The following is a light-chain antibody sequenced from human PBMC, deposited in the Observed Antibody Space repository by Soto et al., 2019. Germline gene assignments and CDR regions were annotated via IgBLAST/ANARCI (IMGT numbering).Light chain of an antibody. CDR3: QQYYSYHPIT. CDR1: QSVSSN. V-gene: IGKV3-15*01. Sequence: EIVMTQSPATLSVSPGERATLSCRASQSVSSNLAWYQQKPGQATRLLIYGASTRANGIPARFSGSGSGTEFTLTISSLQSEDFANYYCQQYYSYHPITFGQGTRLEIK. J-gene: IGKJ5*01. CDR2: GAS.